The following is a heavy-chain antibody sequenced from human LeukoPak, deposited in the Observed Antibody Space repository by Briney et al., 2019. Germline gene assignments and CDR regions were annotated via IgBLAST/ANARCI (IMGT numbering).Heavy chain of an antibody. CDR2: ISSSSSYI. D-gene: IGHD2-2*01. V-gene: IGHV3-21*01. Sequence: RAGGSLRLSCAASGFTFSSYSMNWVRQAPGKGLEWVSSISSSSSYIYYADSVKGRFTISRDNAKNSLYLQMNSLRAEDTAVYYCARDLSQLYQPDWGQGTLVTVSS. CDR3: ARDLSQLYQPD. J-gene: IGHJ4*02. CDR1: GFTFSSYS.